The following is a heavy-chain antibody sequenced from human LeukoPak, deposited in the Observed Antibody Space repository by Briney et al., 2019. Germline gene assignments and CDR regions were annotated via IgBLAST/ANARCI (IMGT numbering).Heavy chain of an antibody. Sequence: ASVKVSCKASGYTFTSYGISWVRQAPGQGLEWMGWISAHNANTNYAQRLQGRVTMTTDTSTSTAYMELRSLRSDDTAVYYCARIFSSWTYYFDYWGQGTLVTVSS. CDR1: GYTFTSYG. D-gene: IGHD6-13*01. J-gene: IGHJ4*02. V-gene: IGHV1-18*01. CDR2: ISAHNANT. CDR3: ARIFSSWTYYFDY.